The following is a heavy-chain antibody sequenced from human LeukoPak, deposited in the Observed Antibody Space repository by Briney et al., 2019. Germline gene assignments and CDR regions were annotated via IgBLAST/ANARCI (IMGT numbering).Heavy chain of an antibody. CDR2: IDPSDSYT. CDR1: GYSFTSHW. J-gene: IGHJ4*02. CDR3: ARLEYYDILTGYYWNDD. V-gene: IGHV5-10-1*01. Sequence: GESLRISCKGSGYSFTSHWISLVRQMPGKGLEWMGRIDPSDSYTNYSPSFQGHVTISADKSISTAYLQWSSLKASDTAIYYCARLEYYDILTGYYWNDDWGQGTLVTVSS. D-gene: IGHD3-9*01.